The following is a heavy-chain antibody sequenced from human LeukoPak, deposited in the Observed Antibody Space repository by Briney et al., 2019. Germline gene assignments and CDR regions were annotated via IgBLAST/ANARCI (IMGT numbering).Heavy chain of an antibody. CDR3: ARVVTPRYCTSPTCYWKGWFDP. J-gene: IGHJ5*02. CDR1: GYTFTGYY. D-gene: IGHD2-2*01. CDR2: INPNSGGT. Sequence: ASVKVSCKASGYTFTGYYMHWVRQAPGQGLEWMGWINPNSGGTNYAQKFQGRVTMTTDTSTSTAYMELRSLRSDDTAVYNCARVVTPRYCTSPTCYWKGWFDPWGQGTLVTVSS. V-gene: IGHV1-2*02.